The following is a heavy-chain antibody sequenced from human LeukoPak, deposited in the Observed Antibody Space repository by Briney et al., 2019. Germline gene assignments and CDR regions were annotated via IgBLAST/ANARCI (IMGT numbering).Heavy chain of an antibody. CDR2: INPNSGGT. CDR3: ARGPTVTTNYYYYYMDV. V-gene: IGHV1-2*02. Sequence: ASVKVSCKASGYTFTGYYMHWVRQAPGQGLEWMGWINPNSGGTNYAQEFQGRVTMTRDTSIRTAYMELSRLRSDDTAVYYCARGPTVTTNYYYYYMDVWGKGTTVTVSS. CDR1: GYTFTGYY. J-gene: IGHJ6*03. D-gene: IGHD4-11*01.